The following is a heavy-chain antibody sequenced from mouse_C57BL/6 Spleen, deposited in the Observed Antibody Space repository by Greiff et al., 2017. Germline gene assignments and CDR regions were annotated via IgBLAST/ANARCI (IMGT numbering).Heavy chain of an antibody. CDR3: VKVPPYYYGSSYAMDY. J-gene: IGHJ4*01. V-gene: IGHV7-4*01. D-gene: IGHD1-1*01. CDR1: GFTFTDYY. CDR2: IRNKANGYTT. Sequence: EVQVVESGGGLVQPGASLRLSCAASGFTFTDYYMSWVRQPPGKAPEWLALIRNKANGYTTEYTAPVKGRFTISRDNSQDILYLRMNPLGAEDSATYYCVKVPPYYYGSSYAMDYWGQGTSVTVSS.